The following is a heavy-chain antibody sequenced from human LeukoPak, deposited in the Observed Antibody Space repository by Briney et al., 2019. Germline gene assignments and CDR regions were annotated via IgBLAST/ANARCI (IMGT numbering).Heavy chain of an antibody. Sequence: GGSLRLSCAASGFTFSRYSMNWVRQAPGKGLEWVSAISGSGGSTYYADSVKGRFTISRDNSKNTLYLQMNSLRAEDTAVYYCAKDGIQLWSFDYWGQEPWSPSPQ. CDR2: ISGSGGST. V-gene: IGHV3-23*01. CDR1: GFTFSRYS. J-gene: IGHJ4*01. CDR3: AKDGIQLWSFDY. D-gene: IGHD5-18*01.